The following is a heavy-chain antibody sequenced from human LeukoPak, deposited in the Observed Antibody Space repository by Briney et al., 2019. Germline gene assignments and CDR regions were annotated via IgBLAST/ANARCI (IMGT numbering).Heavy chain of an antibody. CDR2: IDHRGDT. CDR3: ARGATISETGYFDF. D-gene: IGHD5-24*01. J-gene: IGHJ4*03. Sequence: SETLSLTCAVYGGSFSRYYWSWIRQSPGKGLEWIAEIDHRGDTNYNPSVKSRVTISVDTSKNQFSLKVRSLSAADTAVYYCARGATISETGYFDFWGQGTLVTISS. CDR1: GGSFSRYY. V-gene: IGHV4-34*01.